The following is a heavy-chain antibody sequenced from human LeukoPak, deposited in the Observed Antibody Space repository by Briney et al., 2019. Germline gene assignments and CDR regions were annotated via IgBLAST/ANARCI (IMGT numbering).Heavy chain of an antibody. V-gene: IGHV4-59*08. CDR3: ARGWYSSSWFEPFDY. J-gene: IGHJ4*02. Sequence: SETLSLTCTVSGGSISSYYWSWIRQPPGRGLGWIGYIYYSGSTNYNPSLKSRVTISVDTSKNQFSLKLSSVTAADTAVYYCARGWYSSSWFEPFDYWGQGTLVTVSS. CDR1: GGSISSYY. CDR2: IYYSGST. D-gene: IGHD6-13*01.